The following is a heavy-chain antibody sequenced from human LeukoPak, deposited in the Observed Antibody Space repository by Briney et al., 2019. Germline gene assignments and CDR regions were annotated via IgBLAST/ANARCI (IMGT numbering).Heavy chain of an antibody. D-gene: IGHD2-2*01. CDR3: AKYRCSSASCRGSFDN. Sequence: GGSLRLSCAASGFTFSSYAMSWVRQAPGKGLGWVSSIGSGGTIYYADSVKGRFTISRDNSKNTLYLQMDSLRAEDTAVYYCAKYRCSSASCRGSFDNWGQGTLVTVSS. J-gene: IGHJ4*02. CDR2: IGSGGTI. CDR1: GFTFSSYA. V-gene: IGHV3-23*01.